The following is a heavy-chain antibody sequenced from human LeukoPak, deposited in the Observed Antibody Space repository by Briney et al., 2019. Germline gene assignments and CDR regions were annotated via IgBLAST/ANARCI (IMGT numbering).Heavy chain of an antibody. CDR1: GGSISSSNW. CDR3: ARDGGPDAFDI. CDR2: IYHSGST. Sequence: SETLSLTCAVSGGSISSSNWWSWVRQPPGKGLEWIGEIYHSGSTNYNPSLKSRVTIPVDKSKNQFSLKLSSVTAADTAVYYCARDGGPDAFDIWGQGTMVTVSS. V-gene: IGHV4-4*02. D-gene: IGHD6-25*01. J-gene: IGHJ3*02.